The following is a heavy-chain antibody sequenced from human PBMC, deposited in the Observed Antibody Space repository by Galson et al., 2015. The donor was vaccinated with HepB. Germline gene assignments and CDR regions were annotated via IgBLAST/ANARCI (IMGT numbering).Heavy chain of an antibody. CDR1: GFTFKNYG. D-gene: IGHD6-6*01. V-gene: IGHV3-33*01. CDR2: IWYDGSNK. Sequence: SLRLSCAASGFTFKNYGMHWVRQAPGKGLEWVAVIWYDGSNKYYADSVKGRFTISRDNSKNTLYLQMNSLRAEDMAVYYCGRVIRDSSSYYFDYWGQGTLVTVSS. CDR3: GRVIRDSSSYYFDY. J-gene: IGHJ4*02.